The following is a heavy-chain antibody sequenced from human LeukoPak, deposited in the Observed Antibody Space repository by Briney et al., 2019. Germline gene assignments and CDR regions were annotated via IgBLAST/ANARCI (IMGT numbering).Heavy chain of an antibody. Sequence: GASVKVSCKASGYTFTSYGISWVRQAPGQGLEWMGWIGAYNGNTNYAQKLQGRVTMTTDTSTSTAYMELRSLRSDDTAVYYCARTYCSSTSCYLLNYYYGMDVWGQGTTVTVSS. V-gene: IGHV1-18*01. D-gene: IGHD2-2*01. CDR2: IGAYNGNT. CDR1: GYTFTSYG. J-gene: IGHJ6*02. CDR3: ARTYCSSTSCYLLNYYYGMDV.